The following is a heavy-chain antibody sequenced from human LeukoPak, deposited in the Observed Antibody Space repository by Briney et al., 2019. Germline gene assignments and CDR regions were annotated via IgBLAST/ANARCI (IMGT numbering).Heavy chain of an antibody. CDR3: AKDREWFGELLAGFDY. CDR1: GFTFSSYG. J-gene: IGHJ4*02. V-gene: IGHV3-NL1*01. Sequence: GGSLRLSCAASGFTFSSYGMHWVRQAPGKGLEWVSVIYSGGSTYYADSVKGRFTISRDNSKNTLYLQMNSLRAEDTAVYYCAKDREWFGELLAGFDYWGQGTLVTVSS. D-gene: IGHD3-10*01. CDR2: IYSGGST.